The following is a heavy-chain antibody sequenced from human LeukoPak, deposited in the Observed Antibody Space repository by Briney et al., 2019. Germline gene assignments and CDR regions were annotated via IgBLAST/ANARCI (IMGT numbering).Heavy chain of an antibody. CDR3: ARVVVAYCGGDCYYFDY. D-gene: IGHD2-21*02. CDR2: IYYSGST. Sequence: PSETLSLTCTVSGGSISSYYWSWIRQPPGKRLEWIGYIYYSGSTNYNPSLKSRVTISVDTSKNQFSLKLSSVTAADTAVYYCARVVVAYCGGDCYYFDYWGQGTLVTVSS. CDR1: GGSISSYY. J-gene: IGHJ4*02. V-gene: IGHV4-59*01.